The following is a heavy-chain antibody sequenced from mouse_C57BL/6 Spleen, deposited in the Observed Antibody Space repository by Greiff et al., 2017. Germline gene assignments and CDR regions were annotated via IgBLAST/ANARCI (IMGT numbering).Heavy chain of an antibody. Sequence: QVQLKESGPELVKPGASVKISCKASGYAFTSSWMTWVKQRPGKGLEWIGRIYPGDGDTNYNGKFKGKATLTADKSSSTAYMQLSSLTSEDSAVYFCASPNYYGSSWFAYWGQGTLVTVSA. CDR1: GYAFTSSW. V-gene: IGHV1-82*01. D-gene: IGHD1-1*01. J-gene: IGHJ3*01. CDR3: ASPNYYGSSWFAY. CDR2: IYPGDGDT.